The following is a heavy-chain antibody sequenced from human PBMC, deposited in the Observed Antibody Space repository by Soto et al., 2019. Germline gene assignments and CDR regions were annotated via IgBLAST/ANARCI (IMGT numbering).Heavy chain of an antibody. V-gene: IGHV3-15*01. CDR2: IKSRTDGGTT. CDR1: GFSFSDAW. Sequence: PGGSLRLSCAAPGFSFSDAWMTWVRQAPGAGLEWVGRIKSRTDGGTTDYAAPVKGRFTISRDASKTTLYLQMNSLKTEDTAVYYCTTDPHSTGTKYWGQGTLVTVSS. CDR3: TTDPHSTGTKY. D-gene: IGHD1-1*01. J-gene: IGHJ4*02.